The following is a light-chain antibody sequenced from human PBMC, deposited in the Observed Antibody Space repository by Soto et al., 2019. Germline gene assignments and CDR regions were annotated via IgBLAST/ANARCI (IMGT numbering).Light chain of an antibody. CDR3: QQYGSSGT. CDR2: DAS. J-gene: IGKJ1*01. V-gene: IGKV3-20*01. CDR1: QSVSSY. Sequence: EIVFTHSPATRSLSPGERATLSFRASQSVSSYLAWYQQKPGQAPRLLIYDASNRATGIPDRFSGSGSGTDFTLTISRLEPEDFAVYYCQQYGSSGTFGQGTKVDIK.